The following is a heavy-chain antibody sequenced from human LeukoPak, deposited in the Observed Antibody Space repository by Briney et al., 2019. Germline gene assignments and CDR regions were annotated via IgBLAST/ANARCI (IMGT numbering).Heavy chain of an antibody. CDR2: IYPGDSDT. Sequence: GESLKISCKGSGYSFTSYWIGWVRQMPGKGLEWMGIIYPGDSDTRYSPSFQGQVTISADKSISTAYLQWSSLKASDTAMYYCARASLYGSGSYTWFDPWGQGTLVTVSS. CDR1: GYSFTSYW. D-gene: IGHD3-10*01. J-gene: IGHJ5*02. CDR3: ARASLYGSGSYTWFDP. V-gene: IGHV5-51*01.